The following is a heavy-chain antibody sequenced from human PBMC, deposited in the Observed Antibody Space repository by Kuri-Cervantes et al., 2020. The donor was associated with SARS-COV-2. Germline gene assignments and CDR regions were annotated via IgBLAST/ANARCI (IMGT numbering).Heavy chain of an antibody. Sequence: SGTLCLTCTVSGYPISSGYYCGLLRQPPGKGLEWIGSIYHSGSTNYNPSLKSRVTISVDTSKNQFSLKLGSVTAADTAVYYCARAGRTAAGTWSYYYYYYMDVWGKGTTVTVSS. CDR1: GYPISSGYY. V-gene: IGHV4-38-2*02. J-gene: IGHJ6*03. D-gene: IGHD6-13*01. CDR3: ARAGRTAAGTWSYYYYYYMDV. CDR2: IYHSGST.